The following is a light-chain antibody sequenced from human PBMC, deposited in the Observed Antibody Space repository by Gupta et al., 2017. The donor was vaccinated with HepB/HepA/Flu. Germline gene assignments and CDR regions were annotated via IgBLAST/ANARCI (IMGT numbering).Light chain of an antibody. V-gene: IGKV1-39*01. J-gene: IGKJ4*01. CDR1: QSISSY. CDR2: AAS. CDR3: QQSYSTNC. Sequence: DIQMTQSPSSLSASVGDRVTITCRASQSISSYLNWYQQKPGKAPKLLIYAASSLQSGVPSRFSGSGAGTDFTRTMSSRQPEDFATYYGQQSYSTNCFGGETKVEI.